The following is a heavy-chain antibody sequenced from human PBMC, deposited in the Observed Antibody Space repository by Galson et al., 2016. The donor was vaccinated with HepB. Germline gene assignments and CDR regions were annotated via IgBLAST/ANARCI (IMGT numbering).Heavy chain of an antibody. CDR3: ARDSNGYPIDS. Sequence: SLRLSCAASGFTFSNYWMTWVRQAPGKGLEWVANIKEDGSKENDVDSVTGRFSISRDNARNSMYVQINSLRAEDTAVYYCARDSNGYPIDSWGQGTLVTVSS. D-gene: IGHD1-1*01. J-gene: IGHJ4*02. V-gene: IGHV3-7*03. CDR2: IKEDGSKE. CDR1: GFTFSNYW.